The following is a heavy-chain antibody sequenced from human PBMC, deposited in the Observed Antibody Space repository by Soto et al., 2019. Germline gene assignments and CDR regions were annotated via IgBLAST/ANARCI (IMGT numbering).Heavy chain of an antibody. CDR1: GGSSSSYY. D-gene: IGHD3-16*01. Sequence: SETLSLTCTVSGGSSSSYYWSWIRQPPGKGLEWIGYIYYSGSTNYNPSLKSRVTISVDTSKNQFSLKLSSVTAADTAVYYCATTTPSTTDYYISNYMDVWGKGTTVTSP. J-gene: IGHJ6*03. CDR2: IYYSGST. CDR3: ATTTPSTTDYYISNYMDV. V-gene: IGHV4-59*08.